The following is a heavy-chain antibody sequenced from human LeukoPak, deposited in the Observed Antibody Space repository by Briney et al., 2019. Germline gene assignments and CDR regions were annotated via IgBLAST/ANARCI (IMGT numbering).Heavy chain of an antibody. CDR1: GASLTDFY. Sequence: SETLSLTCAVYGASLTDFYWTWIRQPPGKGLEWIGEITSSGGSNYNPSLESRVTMTVDMSKNRVSLELTSVTAADTALYYCATSRVGPQNSGYLGHWGQGTLVTVSS. J-gene: IGHJ4*02. V-gene: IGHV4-34*01. CDR3: ATSRVGPQNSGYLGH. D-gene: IGHD3-22*01. CDR2: ITSSGGS.